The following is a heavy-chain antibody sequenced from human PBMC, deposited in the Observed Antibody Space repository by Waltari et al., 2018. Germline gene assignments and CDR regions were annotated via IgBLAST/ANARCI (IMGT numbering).Heavy chain of an antibody. V-gene: IGHV7-4-1*02. CDR1: GYSFTSSA. CDR2: INTSGWNP. J-gene: IGHJ5*02. Sequence: QVELVQSGPELKKPGASVKVSCRASGYSFTSSAINWVRQAPGRGFELMGWINTSGWNPTFVQGFTGRFVCSLDTSVSTAFLQINSLEAKDTAVYYCAREVVPAATIVVNWFDPWGQGTLVTVSS. D-gene: IGHD2-2*01. CDR3: AREVVPAATIVVNWFDP.